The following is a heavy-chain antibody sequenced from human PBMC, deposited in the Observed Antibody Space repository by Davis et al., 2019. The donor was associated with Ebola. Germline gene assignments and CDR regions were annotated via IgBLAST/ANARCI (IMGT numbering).Heavy chain of an antibody. CDR3: ARELSLFGSSTYYYYGMDV. J-gene: IGHJ6*02. V-gene: IGHV3-30*03. D-gene: IGHD6-6*01. CDR1: GFTFSSYG. CDR2: ISYDGINK. Sequence: GGSLRLSCAASGFTFSSYGMHWVRQAPGKGLEWVAVISYDGINKYYADSVKGRFTISRDNSKNTLYLQMNSLRAEDTAVYYCARELSLFGSSTYYYYGMDVWGQGTTVTVSS.